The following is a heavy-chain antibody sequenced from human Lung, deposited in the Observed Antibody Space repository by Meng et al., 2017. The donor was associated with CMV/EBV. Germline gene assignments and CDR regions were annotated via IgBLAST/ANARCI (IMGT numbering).Heavy chain of an antibody. Sequence: GESXKISCAASGFTFSYYTMNWVRQAPGKGLEWVSSTTSESSYIFYADSVKGRFTVSRDNAKNSLYLQMNSLRAEDTAVYYCARIFEHGGELPITPLDYYGMDVWSQGTTVPVSS. CDR2: TTSESSYI. J-gene: IGHJ6*02. V-gene: IGHV3-21*01. CDR3: ARIFEHGGELPITPLDYYGMDV. D-gene: IGHD3-10*01. CDR1: GFTFSYYT.